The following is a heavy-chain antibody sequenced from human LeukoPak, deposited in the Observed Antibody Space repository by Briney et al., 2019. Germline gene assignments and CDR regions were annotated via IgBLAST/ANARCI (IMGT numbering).Heavy chain of an antibody. CDR1: GFTFSSYS. V-gene: IGHV3-21*01. CDR3: ARVWSSGWLFFEY. Sequence: GGSLRLSCAASGFTFSSYSMNWVRQAPGKGLEWVSSISSSSSYIYYADSVKGRFTISRDNAKNSLYLQMNSLRAEDTAVYYCARVWSSGWLFFEYWGQGTLVTVSS. CDR2: ISSSSSYI. J-gene: IGHJ4*02. D-gene: IGHD6-19*01.